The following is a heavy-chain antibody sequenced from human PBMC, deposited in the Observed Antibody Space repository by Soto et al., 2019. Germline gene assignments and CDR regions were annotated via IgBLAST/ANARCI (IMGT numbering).Heavy chain of an antibody. CDR2: INPSGGST. J-gene: IGHJ4*02. CDR1: GYTFTSYY. Sequence: QVQLVQSGAEVKKPGASVKVSCKASGYTFTSYYMHWVRQAPGQGLEWMGIINPSGGSTSYAQTFQRKVTMTRDKSTSRVYKELSSLRSEDTAVYYCARGPRGAAGTGDYWGQGTLVTVSS. V-gene: IGHV1-46*03. CDR3: ARGPRGAAGTGDY. D-gene: IGHD6-13*01.